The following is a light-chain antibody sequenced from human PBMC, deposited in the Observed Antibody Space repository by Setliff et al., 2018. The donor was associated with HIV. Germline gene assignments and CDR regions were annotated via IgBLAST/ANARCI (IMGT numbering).Light chain of an antibody. Sequence: SASGTPGQRVTISCSGSSSNIGSNTVNWYQHLPGPAPKLLIYGDTHRPSRVPDRFSGSKSGTSASLAISGLQSEDEADYYCAAWDDSLNGYVFGTGTKV. CDR2: GDT. J-gene: IGLJ1*01. V-gene: IGLV1-44*01. CDR3: AAWDDSLNGYV. CDR1: SSNIGSNT.